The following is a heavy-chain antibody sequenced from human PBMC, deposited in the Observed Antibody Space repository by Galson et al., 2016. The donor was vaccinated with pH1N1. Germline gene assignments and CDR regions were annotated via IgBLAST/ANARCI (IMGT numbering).Heavy chain of an antibody. J-gene: IGHJ5*02. V-gene: IGHV3-7*01. D-gene: IGHD2-8*02. Sequence: SLRLSCAASGFTFTDFWMTWVRQPPGRGLEWVANIKQDGSDQNYLDSVKGRFTISRDNAKNSLYLQMDSLGAEDTAVYYCIREYWSLYHWGQGTLVTVST. CDR2: IKQDGSDQ. CDR3: IREYWSLYH. CDR1: GFTFTDFW.